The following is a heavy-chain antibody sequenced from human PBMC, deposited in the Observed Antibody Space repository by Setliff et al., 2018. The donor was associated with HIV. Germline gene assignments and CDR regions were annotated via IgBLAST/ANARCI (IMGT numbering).Heavy chain of an antibody. J-gene: IGHJ1*01. CDR1: GGSISSGSYY. CDR3: ARDLGVEYFQH. CDR2: IYTSGST. Sequence: LSLTCTVSGGSISSGSYYWSWIRQPAGKGLEWIGRIYTSGSTNYNPSLKSRVTISVDTSKNQFSLKLSSVTAADTAVYYCARDLGVEYFQHWGQGTLVTVSS. V-gene: IGHV4-61*02.